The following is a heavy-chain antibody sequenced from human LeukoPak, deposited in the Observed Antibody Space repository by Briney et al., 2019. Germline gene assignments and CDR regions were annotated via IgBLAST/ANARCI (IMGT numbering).Heavy chain of an antibody. CDR3: AKDRYSGSYMVDY. Sequence: GGSLRLSCAASGFIFSTYGMHWVRQAPGKGLEWVAVISYDGSNKYYADSVKGRFTISRDNSKNTLYLQMNSLRAEDTAVYYCAKDRYSGSYMVDYWGQGTLVTVSS. D-gene: IGHD1-26*01. V-gene: IGHV3-30*18. CDR2: ISYDGSNK. CDR1: GFIFSTYG. J-gene: IGHJ4*02.